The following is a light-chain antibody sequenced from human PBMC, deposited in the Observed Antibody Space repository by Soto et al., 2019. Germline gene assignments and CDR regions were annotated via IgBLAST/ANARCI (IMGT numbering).Light chain of an antibody. CDR3: QRYNSNSRT. Sequence: DIQMTQSPSTLSASVGDRVTITCRASQNVNKWVAWYQKKPGKAPKFLTYDASVLESGVPSRFSGSGSGTEFTLTISSLQPDDFATYSCQRYNSNSRTFGQGTKVEMK. V-gene: IGKV1-5*01. J-gene: IGKJ1*01. CDR2: DAS. CDR1: QNVNKW.